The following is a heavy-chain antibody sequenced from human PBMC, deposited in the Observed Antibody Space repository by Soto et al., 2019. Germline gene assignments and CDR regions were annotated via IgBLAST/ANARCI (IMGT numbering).Heavy chain of an antibody. J-gene: IGHJ1*01. V-gene: IGHV4-30-4*01. CDR1: GGSISSGDYY. Sequence: PSETLSLTCTVSGGSISSGDYYWSWIRQPPGKGLEWIGYIYYSGSTYYNPSLKSRVTISVDTSKNQFSLKLSSVTAADTAVYYCARVGRLKYYYDSSGPEGFQHWGQGTLVTVSS. CDR2: IYYSGST. D-gene: IGHD3-22*01. CDR3: ARVGRLKYYYDSSGPEGFQH.